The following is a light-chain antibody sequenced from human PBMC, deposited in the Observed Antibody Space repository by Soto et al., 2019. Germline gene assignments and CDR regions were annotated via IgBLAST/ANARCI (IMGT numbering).Light chain of an antibody. CDR1: SSDIGGYNF. CDR3: HSYRTVITYV. V-gene: IGLV2-14*01. Sequence: QSALTQPASVSGSPGQSITIACTGTSSDIGGYNFVSWYQQHPGKAPKLLIYDVGNRPSGVSNRFSGSKSGNTASLTISGLQTVDEAHYHCHSYRTVITYVFGTGTKVTVL. J-gene: IGLJ1*01. CDR2: DVG.